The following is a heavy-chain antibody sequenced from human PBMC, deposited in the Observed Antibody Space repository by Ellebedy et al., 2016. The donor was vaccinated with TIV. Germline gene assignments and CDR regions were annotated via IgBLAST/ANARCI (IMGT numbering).Heavy chain of an antibody. V-gene: IGHV3-15*01. CDR1: GFTFSNAW. D-gene: IGHD5-18*01. Sequence: GGSLRLSCAASGFTFSNAWMNWVRQAPGKGLEWVGRIKSKTDGGAADYAEPVKGSFTISRDDSKNTLYLQMNSLKTEDTAVYFCTTVYRYNYDSVWGQGTLVTVSS. CDR3: TTVYRYNYDSV. J-gene: IGHJ4*02. CDR2: IKSKTDGGAA.